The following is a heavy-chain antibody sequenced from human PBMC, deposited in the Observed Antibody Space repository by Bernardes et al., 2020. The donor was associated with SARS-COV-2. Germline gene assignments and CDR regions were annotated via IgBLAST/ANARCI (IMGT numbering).Heavy chain of an antibody. V-gene: IGHV3-20*04. D-gene: IGHD3-3*01. CDR3: VKGEWLTVTRSLGY. J-gene: IGHJ4*02. Sequence: GGSLILSCAASGFTFDDYGMSWVRQAPGTGLEWVSGINWNGGSTGYADSVKGRFTISRDNSKNTLYLEMNSLRTEDTAVYYCVKGEWLTVTRSLGYWGQGTLVTVSS. CDR2: INWNGGST. CDR1: GFTFDDYG.